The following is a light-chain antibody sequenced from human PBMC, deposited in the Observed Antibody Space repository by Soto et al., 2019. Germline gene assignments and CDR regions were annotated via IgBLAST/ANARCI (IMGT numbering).Light chain of an antibody. Sequence: EIVLTQSPATLSLSPGERATLSCRASQSVSSHLAWYQRKPGQAPRLLIYDASNRATGIPDKFSGGGSWTDFTLTISRLEPEDFAVYYCQQYDSSQFTFGTGTKVNVK. V-gene: IGKV3-11*01. J-gene: IGKJ3*01. CDR1: QSVSSH. CDR3: QQYDSSQFT. CDR2: DAS.